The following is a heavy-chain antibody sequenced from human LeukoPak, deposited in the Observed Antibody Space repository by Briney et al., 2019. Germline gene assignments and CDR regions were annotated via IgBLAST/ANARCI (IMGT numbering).Heavy chain of an antibody. J-gene: IGHJ4*02. V-gene: IGHV4-30-2*01. D-gene: IGHD2-21*02. Sequence: PSQTLSLTCTVSGGSISSGGYYWSWIRQPPGKGLEWIGYIYHSGSTYYNPSLKSRVTISVDTSKNQFSLKLSSVTAADTAVYYCARVHPQNTDIVVVTAMYAFDYWGQGTLVTVSS. CDR3: ARVHPQNTDIVVVTAMYAFDY. CDR2: IYHSGST. CDR1: GGSISSGGYY.